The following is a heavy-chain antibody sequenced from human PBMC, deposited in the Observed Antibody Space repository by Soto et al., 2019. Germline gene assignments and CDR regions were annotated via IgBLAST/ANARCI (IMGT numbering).Heavy chain of an antibody. CDR2: ISYDGSHK. Sequence: QVQLVESGGGVVQPGRSLRLSCAASGFTFSSYGMHWVRQAPGKGLEWVAVISYDGSHKYYADSVKGRFTISRDNSKNTLYLQMNTLRAEDTAVYYCAKDLQLWLIWFAMDVWGQGTTVTVSS. CDR1: GFTFSSYG. J-gene: IGHJ6*02. V-gene: IGHV3-30*18. CDR3: AKDLQLWLIWFAMDV. D-gene: IGHD5-18*01.